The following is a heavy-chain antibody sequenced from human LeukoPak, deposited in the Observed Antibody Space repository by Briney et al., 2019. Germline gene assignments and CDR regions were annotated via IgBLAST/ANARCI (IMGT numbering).Heavy chain of an antibody. CDR3: ARVGYSYGYHYFDY. V-gene: IGHV4-59*01. D-gene: IGHD5-18*01. J-gene: IGHJ4*02. CDR2: IYYSGST. Sequence: SETLSLTCTVSGGSISRYYWSWIRQPPGKGLEWIGYIYYSGSTNYNPSLKSRVTISVDMSKNQFSLKLTSVTAADTAVYYFARVGYSYGYHYFDYWGQGTLVTVSS. CDR1: GGSISRYY.